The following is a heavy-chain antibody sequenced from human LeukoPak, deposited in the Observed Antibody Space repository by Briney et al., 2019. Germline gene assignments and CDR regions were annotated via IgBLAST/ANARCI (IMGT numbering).Heavy chain of an antibody. D-gene: IGHD3-10*01. Sequence: PSETLSLTCAVYGGSFSGYYWSWIRQPPGKGLEWIGEINHSGSTNYNPSLKSRVTISVDTSKNQFSLKLSSVTAADTAVYYCARRFRDYGSGSYAWFDPWGQGTLVTVSS. V-gene: IGHV4-34*01. CDR2: INHSGST. CDR3: ARRFRDYGSGSYAWFDP. J-gene: IGHJ5*02. CDR1: GGSFSGYY.